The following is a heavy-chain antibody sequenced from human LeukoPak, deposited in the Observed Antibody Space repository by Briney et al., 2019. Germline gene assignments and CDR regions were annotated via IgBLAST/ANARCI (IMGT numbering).Heavy chain of an antibody. Sequence: PGGSLRLSCAASGFTFSSYAMSWVRQAPGKGLEWVSAISGSGGSTYYADSVKGRFTISRDSSKNTLYLQMNSLRAEDTAVYYCANPSGSYLSIDYWGQGTLVTVSS. CDR1: GFTFSSYA. CDR2: ISGSGGST. J-gene: IGHJ4*02. D-gene: IGHD1-26*01. V-gene: IGHV3-23*01. CDR3: ANPSGSYLSIDY.